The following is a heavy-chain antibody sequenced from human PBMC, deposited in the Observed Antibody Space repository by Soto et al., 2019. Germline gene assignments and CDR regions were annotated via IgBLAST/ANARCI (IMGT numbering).Heavy chain of an antibody. D-gene: IGHD3-10*01. CDR3: AREKDGSGSSYRYGMDV. V-gene: IGHV1-69*01. J-gene: IGHJ6*02. CDR2: IIPIFGTA. CDR1: GGTFSSYA. Sequence: QVQLVQSGAEVKKPGSSVKVSCKASGGTFSSYAISWVRQAPGQGLEWMGGIIPIFGTANYVQKFQGRVTITADESTSTAYMELSSLRSEDTAVYYCAREKDGSGSSYRYGMDVWGQGTTVTVSS.